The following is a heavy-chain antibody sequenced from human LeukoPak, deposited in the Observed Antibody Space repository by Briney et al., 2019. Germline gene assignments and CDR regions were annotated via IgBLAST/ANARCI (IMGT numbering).Heavy chain of an antibody. CDR1: GFTFSNYN. Sequence: PGGSLRLSCAASGFTFSNYNMNWVRQAPGKGLEWVSFITIGSTFIFYADSVKGRFTISRDNAKNSLYLQMNSLRAEDTAVYYCARDPLSSSSFDFWGQGTLATVSS. V-gene: IGHV3-21*01. J-gene: IGHJ4*02. CDR2: ITIGSTFI. CDR3: ARDPLSSSSFDF. D-gene: IGHD6-13*01.